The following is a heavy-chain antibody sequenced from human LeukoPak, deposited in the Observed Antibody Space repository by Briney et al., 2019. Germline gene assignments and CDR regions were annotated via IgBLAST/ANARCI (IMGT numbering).Heavy chain of an antibody. CDR2: ISWNSGSI. J-gene: IGHJ4*02. CDR3: AKWGDYDILTGYYVSDF. V-gene: IGHV3-9*01. CDR1: GFTFDDYA. D-gene: IGHD3-9*01. Sequence: GGSLRLFCAASGFTFDDYAMHWVRQAPGKGLEWVSGISWNSGSIGYADSVKGRFTISRDNAKNTLYVEMNTLRAEDTAIYYCAKWGDYDILTGYYVSDFWGQGTLVTVSS.